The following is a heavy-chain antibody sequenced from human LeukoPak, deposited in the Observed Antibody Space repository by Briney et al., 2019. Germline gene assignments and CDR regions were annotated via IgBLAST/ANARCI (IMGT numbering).Heavy chain of an antibody. Sequence: GGSLRLSCAASGFIFRNYWMGWVRQAPGMGLEWVAHIKPDGTETYFVDSVRGRFTISRDNAKNSLYLQVSSPRAEDTAVYYCARVGCTADTCYGYLVFDNWGQGTLVTVSS. CDR1: GFIFRNYW. CDR2: IKPDGTET. D-gene: IGHD3-16*01. V-gene: IGHV3-7*01. J-gene: IGHJ4*02. CDR3: ARVGCTADTCYGYLVFDN.